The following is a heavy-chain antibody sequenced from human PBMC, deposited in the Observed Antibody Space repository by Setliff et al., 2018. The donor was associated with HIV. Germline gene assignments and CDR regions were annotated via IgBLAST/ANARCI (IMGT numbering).Heavy chain of an antibody. J-gene: IGHJ2*01. CDR2: IYYSGFT. CDR1: GGSITSYY. V-gene: IGHV4-59*01. CDR3: ARAQRITIFGVVYWYFDL. Sequence: SETLSLTCTVSGGSITSYYWGWIRQPPGQGLELIGYIYYSGFTNYNPSLKSRVTISVDTSKKQFSLRLSSVTAADTAVYYCARAQRITIFGVVYWYFDLWGRGTLVTVSS. D-gene: IGHD3-3*01.